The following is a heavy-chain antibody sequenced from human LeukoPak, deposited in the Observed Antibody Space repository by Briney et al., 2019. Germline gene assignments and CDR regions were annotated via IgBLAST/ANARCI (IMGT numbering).Heavy chain of an antibody. J-gene: IGHJ5*02. CDR2: INHSGST. V-gene: IGHV4-34*01. Sequence: TSETLSLTCAVYGGSFSGYYWSWIRQPPGKGLEWIGEINHSGSTNYNPSLKSRVTISVDTSKNQFSLKLSSVTAADTAVYYCARESRYCSSTGCYGAGWFDPWGQGTLVTVSS. D-gene: IGHD2-2*01. CDR1: GGSFSGYY. CDR3: ARESRYCSSTGCYGAGWFDP.